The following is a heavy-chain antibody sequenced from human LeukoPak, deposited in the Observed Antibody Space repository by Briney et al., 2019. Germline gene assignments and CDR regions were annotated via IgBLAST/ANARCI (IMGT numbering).Heavy chain of an antibody. J-gene: IGHJ4*02. CDR3: AKTVKQQLVWDY. Sequence: GGSLRLSCAASGFTFSDYYMSWIRQAPGKGLEWVSYISSSGSTIYYADSVKGRFTISRDNAKNSLYLQMNSLRAEDTAVYYCAKTVKQQLVWDYWGQGTLVTVSS. CDR1: GFTFSDYY. D-gene: IGHD6-13*01. V-gene: IGHV3-11*01. CDR2: ISSSGSTI.